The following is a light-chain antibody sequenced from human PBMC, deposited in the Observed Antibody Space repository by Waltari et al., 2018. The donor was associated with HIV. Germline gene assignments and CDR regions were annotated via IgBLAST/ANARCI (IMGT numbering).Light chain of an antibody. CDR2: KVD. J-gene: IGLJ3*02. Sequence: SGLTQPASVSGFPGQSITTSCTGADSSFGFYNFVSWYHQYPGKVPKVILSKVDSRASGVSDRFSGSKSGNTASLRISGLRTEDEGVYFCASYTANDTVLFAGGTTVTVL. CDR1: DSSFGFYNF. V-gene: IGLV2-14*01. CDR3: ASYTANDTVL.